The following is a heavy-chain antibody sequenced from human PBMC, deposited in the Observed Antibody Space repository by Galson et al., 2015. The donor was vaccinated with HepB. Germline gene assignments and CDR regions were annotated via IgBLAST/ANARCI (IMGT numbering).Heavy chain of an antibody. CDR2: ISAYNGNT. CDR1: GYTFTSYA. CDR3: AKVRHYYDSSGYDY. V-gene: IGHV1-18*01. Sequence: SVKVSCKASGYTFTSYAMNWVRQAPGQGLEWMGWISAYNGNTNYAQKLQGRVTMTTDTSTSTAYMELRSLRSDDTAVYYCAKVRHYYDSSGYDYWGQGTLVTVSS. D-gene: IGHD3-22*01. J-gene: IGHJ4*02.